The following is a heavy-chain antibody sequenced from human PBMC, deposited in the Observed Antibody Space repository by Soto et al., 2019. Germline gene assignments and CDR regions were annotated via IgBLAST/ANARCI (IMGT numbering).Heavy chain of an antibody. CDR2: ITGGGGGT. D-gene: IGHD2-2*01. J-gene: IGHJ4*02. CDR1: GFTFSSYA. CDR3: AKGDDIVVVPAAMGFDF. Sequence: GGSLRLSCAASGFTFSSYAMSWVRQSPGRGLEWVSGITGGGGGTYYADSVKGRFTISRDNSKNTLYLQMNSLRAEDTAVYYCAKGDDIVVVPAAMGFDFWGQGTPVTVSS. V-gene: IGHV3-23*01.